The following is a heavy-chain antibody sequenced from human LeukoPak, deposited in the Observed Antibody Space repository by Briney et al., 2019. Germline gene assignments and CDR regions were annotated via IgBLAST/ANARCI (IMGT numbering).Heavy chain of an antibody. CDR3: VAWEEGIAVADHMTRLFQH. CDR2: MNPNSGNT. J-gene: IGHJ1*01. Sequence: ASVKVSCKASGYTFTNYDINWVRLATGQGLEWMGWMNPNSGNTGYAQKFQGRVTMTRNTSVSTAYMDLSSLRSEDTAVYYCVAWEEGIAVADHMTRLFQHWGQGTLVTVSS. CDR1: GYTFTNYD. V-gene: IGHV1-8*01. D-gene: IGHD6-19*01.